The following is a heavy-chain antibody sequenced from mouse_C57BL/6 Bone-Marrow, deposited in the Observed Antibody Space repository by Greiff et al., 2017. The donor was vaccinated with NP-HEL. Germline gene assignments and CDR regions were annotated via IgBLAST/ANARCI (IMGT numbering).Heavy chain of an antibody. Sequence: VQLQQSGPELVKPGASVTISCKASGYSFTGYYMNWVKQSPEKSLEWIGEINPSTGGTTYNQKFKAKATLTVDKSSSTAYMQLKSLTSEDSAVYYCAIYDYYAMDYWGQGTSVTVSS. CDR1: GYSFTGYY. J-gene: IGHJ4*01. CDR2: INPSTGGT. D-gene: IGHD2-3*01. CDR3: AIYDYYAMDY. V-gene: IGHV1-42*01.